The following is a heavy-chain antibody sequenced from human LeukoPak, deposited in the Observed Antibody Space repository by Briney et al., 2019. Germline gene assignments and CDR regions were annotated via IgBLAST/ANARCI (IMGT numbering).Heavy chain of an antibody. CDR3: ASDGSTVATTFFDY. J-gene: IGHJ4*02. CDR1: GGTFSSYA. CDR2: IIPIFGTA. D-gene: IGHD4-23*01. Sequence: SVKVSCKASGGTFSSYAISWVRQAPGQGLEWMGGIIPIFGTANYAQKFQGRVTITADESTSTAYMELSSLRSEDTAVYYCASDGSTVATTFFDYWGQGTLVTVSS. V-gene: IGHV1-69*13.